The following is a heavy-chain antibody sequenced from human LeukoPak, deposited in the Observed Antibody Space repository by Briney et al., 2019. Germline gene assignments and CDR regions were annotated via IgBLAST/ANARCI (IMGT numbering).Heavy chain of an antibody. J-gene: IGHJ4*02. Sequence: GASVKVSCKASGYTFTRYGISWVRQAPGQGLEWMGWISAYNGNTNYAQKLQGRVTMTTDTSTSTAYMELRSLRSDDTAVYYCVRVAAAGYYFDYWGQGTLVTVSS. CDR1: GYTFTRYG. CDR2: ISAYNGNT. V-gene: IGHV1-18*01. CDR3: VRVAAAGYYFDY. D-gene: IGHD6-13*01.